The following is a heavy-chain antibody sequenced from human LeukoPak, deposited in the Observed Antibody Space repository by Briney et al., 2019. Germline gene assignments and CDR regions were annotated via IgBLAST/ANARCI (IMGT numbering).Heavy chain of an antibody. J-gene: IGHJ3*02. V-gene: IGHV3-30*02. Sequence: GALKLPCAAAGFTFSTYGMHWVRPAPGGGLEWVAFIRYDGSNKYYADSVKGRFTISRDNSKNTLYLQMNSLRAEDTAVYYCARTYGDYVPSLNAFDIWGQGTMVTVSS. CDR2: IRYDGSNK. CDR3: ARTYGDYVPSLNAFDI. CDR1: GFTFSTYG. D-gene: IGHD4-17*01.